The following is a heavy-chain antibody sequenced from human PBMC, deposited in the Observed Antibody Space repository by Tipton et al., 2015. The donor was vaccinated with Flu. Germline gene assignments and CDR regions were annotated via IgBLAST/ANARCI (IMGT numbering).Heavy chain of an antibody. CDR1: GDSISSGSYY. CDR2: IYTHVNT. D-gene: IGHD3-10*01. Sequence: LRLSCTVSGDSISSGSYYWSWIRQPAGKGLEWIGRIYTHVNTNCNPSLKSRVTIAVDTSKNHFSLKLSSVTVADTAVYFCARAPIGTYGSGSYYNIWGQGTLVTVSS. J-gene: IGHJ4*02. V-gene: IGHV4-61*02. CDR3: ARAPIGTYGSGSYYNI.